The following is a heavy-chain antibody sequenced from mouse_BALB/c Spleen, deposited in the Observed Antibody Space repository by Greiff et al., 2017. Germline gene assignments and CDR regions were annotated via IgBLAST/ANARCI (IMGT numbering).Heavy chain of an antibody. CDR3: TRLGTGSYAMDY. D-gene: IGHD4-1*01. J-gene: IGHJ4*01. Sequence: EVQGVESGTVLARPGASVKMSCKASGYTFTSYWMHWVKQRPGQGLEWIGAIYPGNSDTSYNQKFKGKAKLTAVTSTSTAYMELSSLTNEDSAVYYCTRLGTGSYAMDYWGQGTSVTVSS. CDR2: IYPGNSDT. V-gene: IGHV1-5*01. CDR1: GYTFTSYW.